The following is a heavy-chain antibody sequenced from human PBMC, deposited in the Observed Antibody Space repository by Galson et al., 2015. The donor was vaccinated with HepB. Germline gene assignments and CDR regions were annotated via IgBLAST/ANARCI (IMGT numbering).Heavy chain of an antibody. CDR1: GFTFSNHA. CDR2: ITGDSATT. V-gene: IGHV3-23*01. J-gene: IGHJ4*01. D-gene: IGHD1/OR15-1a*01. CDR3: GKDGEQVRVYDY. Sequence: PRLSCAASGFTFSNHAMSWVRQVPGKGLECVSAITGDSATTYYADSAKGRFVVSRDNSKNTLYLQLNSLRAEDTAVYYCGKDGEQVRVYDYRGQGTLVTVSS.